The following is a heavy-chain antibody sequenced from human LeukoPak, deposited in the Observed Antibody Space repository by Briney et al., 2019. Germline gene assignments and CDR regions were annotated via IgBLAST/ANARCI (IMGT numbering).Heavy chain of an antibody. CDR1: GFTFSSYS. J-gene: IGHJ4*02. CDR2: ISSSSSTI. Sequence: PGGSLRLSCAASGFTFSSYSMNWVRQAPGKGLEWVSYISSSSSTIYYADSVKGRFTISRDNSKNSLFVQMNSLRAEDTAVYFCAKSRSGSANWALQIFDNWGQGTLVTVSS. V-gene: IGHV3-48*01. CDR3: AKSRSGSANWALQIFDN. D-gene: IGHD1-1*01.